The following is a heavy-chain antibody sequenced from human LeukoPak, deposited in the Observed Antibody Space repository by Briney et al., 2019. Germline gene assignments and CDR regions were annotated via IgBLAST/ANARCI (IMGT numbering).Heavy chain of an antibody. CDR3: ASLGDYSVNYYYYMDV. Sequence: GGSLRLSCAASGFTFNTYSMTWVRQAPGKGLEWVSYISSSGSTIYYADSVKGRFTISRDNAKNSLYLQMNSLRDEDTAVYYCASLGDYSVNYYYYMDVWGKGTTVTISS. D-gene: IGHD4-11*01. J-gene: IGHJ6*03. V-gene: IGHV3-48*02. CDR1: GFTFNTYS. CDR2: ISSSGSTI.